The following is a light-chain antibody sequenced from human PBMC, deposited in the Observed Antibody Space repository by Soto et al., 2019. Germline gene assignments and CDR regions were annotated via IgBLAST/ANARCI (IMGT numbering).Light chain of an antibody. Sequence: DVQMTQSPSSLSAFVGDRVTITCRASQGIAPYLAWFQQKQGKVPKLLIYATSTLQSGVPSRFSGSGSVTDFTLTINSLQPEDVGFYYCKEYNSAPLTFGGGTKVEIK. V-gene: IGKV1-27*01. J-gene: IGKJ4*01. CDR1: QGIAPY. CDR3: KEYNSAPLT. CDR2: ATS.